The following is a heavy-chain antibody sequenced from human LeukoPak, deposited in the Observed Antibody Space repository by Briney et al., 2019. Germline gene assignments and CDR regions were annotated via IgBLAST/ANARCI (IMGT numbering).Heavy chain of an antibody. V-gene: IGHV1-8*01. CDR3: ATYDILTGWFLH. J-gene: IGHJ1*01. Sequence: GASVKVSCKASGYTFTSYDINWVRQATGQGLEWMGWMNPNSGNTGYAQKFQGRVTMARNTSISTAYMELSSLRSEDTAVYYCATYDILTGWFLHWGRGTLVTVSS. CDR2: MNPNSGNT. D-gene: IGHD3-9*01. CDR1: GYTFTSYD.